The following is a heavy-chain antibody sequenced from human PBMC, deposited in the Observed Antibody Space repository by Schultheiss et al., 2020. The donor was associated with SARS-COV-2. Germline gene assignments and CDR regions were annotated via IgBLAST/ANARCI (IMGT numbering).Heavy chain of an antibody. Sequence: ASVKVSCKASGYTFTSYDINWVRQATGQGLEWVGRINPNSGATFYAQKFQGRVTMTRDTSITTAYMELGTLISDDTAIYYCARAHGDYYYYYMDVWGKGTTVTVSS. CDR1: GYTFTSYD. D-gene: IGHD4-17*01. CDR2: INPNSGAT. CDR3: ARAHGDYYYYYMDV. V-gene: IGHV1-2*06. J-gene: IGHJ6*03.